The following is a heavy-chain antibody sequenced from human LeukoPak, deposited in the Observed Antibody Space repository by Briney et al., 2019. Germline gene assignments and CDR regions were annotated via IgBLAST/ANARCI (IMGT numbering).Heavy chain of an antibody. CDR1: GFTFSSYA. V-gene: IGHV3-23*01. Sequence: GGSLRLSCAASGFTFSSYAMSWVRQAPGKGLEWVSAISGSGGSTYYADSVKGRFTISRDNSKNTLYLQMNSLRAEDTAVYYCTSRLIRDGYNPPALGMDVWGQGTTVTVSS. CDR2: ISGSGGST. J-gene: IGHJ6*02. D-gene: IGHD5-24*01. CDR3: TSRLIRDGYNPPALGMDV.